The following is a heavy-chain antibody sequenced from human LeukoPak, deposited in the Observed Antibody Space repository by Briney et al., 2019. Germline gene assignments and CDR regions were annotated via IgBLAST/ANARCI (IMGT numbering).Heavy chain of an antibody. CDR1: GFTFSSYS. CDR3: AKNDWARATDRY. D-gene: IGHD3-16*01. Sequence: GGSLRLSCAASGFTFSSYSMNWVRQAPGKGLEWVSSISSSSRYIYYADSVKGRFTISRDNAKNSLYLQMNSLRVDDTAIYYCAKNDWARATDRYWGQGTLVTVSS. CDR2: ISSSSRYI. J-gene: IGHJ4*02. V-gene: IGHV3-21*04.